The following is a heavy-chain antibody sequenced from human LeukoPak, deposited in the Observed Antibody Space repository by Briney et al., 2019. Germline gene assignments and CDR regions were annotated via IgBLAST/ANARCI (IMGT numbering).Heavy chain of an antibody. J-gene: IGHJ3*02. CDR2: IKQDGSEK. V-gene: IGHV3-7*01. Sequence: GGSLRLSCAASGFTMSSYWMSWVRQAPGKGLEWVANIKQDGSEKYYVDSVKGRFTISRDNAKNSLYLQMNSLRAEDTAVYYCASENRRGYSYGSPTDAFDIWGQGTVVTVSS. CDR1: GFTMSSYW. D-gene: IGHD5-18*01. CDR3: ASENRRGYSYGSPTDAFDI.